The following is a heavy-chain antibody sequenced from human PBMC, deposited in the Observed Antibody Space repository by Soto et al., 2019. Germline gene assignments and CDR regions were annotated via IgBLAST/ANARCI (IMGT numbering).Heavy chain of an antibody. Sequence: GGSLRLSCAASGFTFSSYAMHWVRQAPGKGLEWVAVISYDGSNKYYADSVKGRFTISRDNSKNTLYLQMNSLRAEDTAVYYCAKSRSLGYCISTNCYRVLDVWGQGTTVTVSS. J-gene: IGHJ6*02. CDR3: AKSRSLGYCISTNCYRVLDV. CDR2: ISYDGSNK. CDR1: GFTFSSYA. V-gene: IGHV3-30-3*02. D-gene: IGHD2-2*02.